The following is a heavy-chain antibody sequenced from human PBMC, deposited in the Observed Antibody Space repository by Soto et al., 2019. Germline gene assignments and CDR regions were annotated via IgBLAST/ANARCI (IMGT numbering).Heavy chain of an antibody. V-gene: IGHV3-7*01. D-gene: IGHD2-15*01. CDR2: IKQDGSEK. CDR3: TRSLGYCSGGSCFPFDQ. Sequence: GGSLRLSCAASGFTFTTYWMTWVRQAPGKGLEWVANIKQDGSEKYYVDSVRGRFTISRDNTKNSLYLQMNSLRAEDTAVYYCTRSLGYCSGGSCFPFDQWGQGALVTVSS. J-gene: IGHJ4*02. CDR1: GFTFTTYW.